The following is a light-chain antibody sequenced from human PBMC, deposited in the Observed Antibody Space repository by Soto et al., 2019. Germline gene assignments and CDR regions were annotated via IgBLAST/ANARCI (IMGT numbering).Light chain of an antibody. CDR1: QSVSSSY. CDR3: QQYGSSPPLT. CDR2: GAS. V-gene: IGKV3-20*01. J-gene: IGKJ4*01. Sequence: ELVLTQSPGTLSLSPGERYTLSRMASQSVSSSYLAWYQQKPGQAPRLLIYGASSRATGIPDRFSGSGSGTDFTLTISRLEPEDFAVYYCQQYGSSPPLTFGGVTQVEIK.